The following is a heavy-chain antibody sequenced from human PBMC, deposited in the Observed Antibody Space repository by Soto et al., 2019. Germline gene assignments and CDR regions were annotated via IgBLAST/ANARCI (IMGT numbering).Heavy chain of an antibody. CDR1: GGTFSSYA. Sequence: SVKVSCKASGGTFSSYAISRVRQAPGQGLEWMGGIIPIFGTANYAQKFQGRVTITADESTSTAYMELSSLRSEDTAVYYCARQSPPYYGMDVWGQGTTVTVSS. V-gene: IGHV1-69*13. J-gene: IGHJ6*02. CDR3: ARQSPPYYGMDV. CDR2: IIPIFGTA.